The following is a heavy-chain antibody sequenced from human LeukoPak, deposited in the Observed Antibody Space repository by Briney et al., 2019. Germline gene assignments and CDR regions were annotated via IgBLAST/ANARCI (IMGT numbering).Heavy chain of an antibody. J-gene: IGHJ4*02. Sequence: ASVTVSCMASGYTFTDYYMHWVRQAPGQGRAWMGWINPYSGGTNYPQKFQGRVTMTRYTYMSTAYMERSRLRSDVTAVYYCARDHGQAYYYDSSGFRYYFDYWGQGTLVTVSS. CDR1: GYTFTDYY. CDR2: INPYSGGT. V-gene: IGHV1-2*02. CDR3: ARDHGQAYYYDSSGFRYYFDY. D-gene: IGHD3-22*01.